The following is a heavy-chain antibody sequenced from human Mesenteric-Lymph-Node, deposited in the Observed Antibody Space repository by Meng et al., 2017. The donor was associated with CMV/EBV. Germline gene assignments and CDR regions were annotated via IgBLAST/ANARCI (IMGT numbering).Heavy chain of an antibody. CDR3: ARVYPSKSHYDY. Sequence: ASVKVSCKASGYTFTGYYINWVRQAPGQGLEWMGWINSNSGDTHYAQKFQGRVTITRNTSISTAYMELSSLRSEDTAVYYCARVYPSKSHYDYWGQGTLVTVSS. J-gene: IGHJ4*02. CDR2: INSNSGDT. V-gene: IGHV1-8*03. D-gene: IGHD5/OR15-5a*01. CDR1: GYTFTGYY.